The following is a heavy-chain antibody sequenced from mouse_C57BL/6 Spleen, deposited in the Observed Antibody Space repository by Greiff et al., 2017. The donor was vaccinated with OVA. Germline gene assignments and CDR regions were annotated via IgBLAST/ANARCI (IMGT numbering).Heavy chain of an antibody. CDR1: GFTFSNYW. J-gene: IGHJ3*01. CDR2: IRLKSDNYAT. V-gene: IGHV6-3*01. CDR3: TGPGTGFAY. D-gene: IGHD3-3*01. Sequence: EVMLVESGGGLVQPGGSMKLSCVASGFTFSNYWMNWVRQSPEKGLEWVAQIRLKSDNYATHYAESVKGRFTISRDDSKSSVYLQMNNLRAEDTGIYYCTGPGTGFAYWGQGTLVTVSA.